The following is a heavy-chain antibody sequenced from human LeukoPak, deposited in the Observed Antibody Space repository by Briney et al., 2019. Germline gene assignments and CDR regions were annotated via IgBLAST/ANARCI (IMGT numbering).Heavy chain of an antibody. CDR2: INTSGGST. Sequence: ASVKVSCKASGYTFISHYMLWVRQAPGQGLEWMGIINTSGGSTRYAQKFQGRVTMTRDTSTSTVYMELNSLRFDDTAVYYCAREASCGGDCYSVGGAFDIWGQGTMVTVSS. V-gene: IGHV1-46*01. J-gene: IGHJ3*02. D-gene: IGHD2-21*02. CDR1: GYTFISHY. CDR3: AREASCGGDCYSVGGAFDI.